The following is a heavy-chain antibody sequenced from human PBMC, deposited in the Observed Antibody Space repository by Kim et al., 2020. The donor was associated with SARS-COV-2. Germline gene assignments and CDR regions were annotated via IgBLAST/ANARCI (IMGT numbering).Heavy chain of an antibody. Sequence: GGSLRLSCAASGFTFSSYSMNWVRQAPGKGLEWVSYISSSSSTIYYADSVKGRFTISRDNAKNSLYLQMNSLRAEDTAVYYCARDDDYGDPQGKFFDYWGQGTLVTVSS. CDR3: ARDDDYGDPQGKFFDY. CDR2: ISSSSSTI. CDR1: GFTFSSYS. D-gene: IGHD4-17*01. J-gene: IGHJ4*02. V-gene: IGHV3-48*04.